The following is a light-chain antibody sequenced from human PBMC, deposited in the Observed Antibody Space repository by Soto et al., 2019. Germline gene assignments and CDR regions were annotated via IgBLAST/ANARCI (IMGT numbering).Light chain of an antibody. CDR1: QDISNF. Sequence: DVQMTQAPSSLSASVGDRVTITCRASQDISNFLNWYHQKPGKAPKLVIYDASNLETGVPSRFSGSGSGTDFSFAISDLQPEDVGTYYCQRYDDLPSYTFGQGTKLEIK. CDR2: DAS. V-gene: IGKV1-33*01. CDR3: QRYDDLPSYT. J-gene: IGKJ2*01.